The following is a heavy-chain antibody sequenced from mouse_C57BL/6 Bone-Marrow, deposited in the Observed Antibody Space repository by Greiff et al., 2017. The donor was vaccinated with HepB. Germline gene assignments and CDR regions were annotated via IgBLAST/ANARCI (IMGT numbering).Heavy chain of an antibody. D-gene: IGHD2-3*01. CDR1: GFNIKDDY. V-gene: IGHV14-4*01. CDR2: IDPENGDT. Sequence: VQLQQSGAELVRPGASVKLSCTASGFNIKDDYMHWVKQRPEQGLEWIGWIDPENGDTEYASKFQGKATITADTSSNTAYLQLSSLTSEDTAVYYCTTDGYYPSYFDYWGQGTTLTVSS. CDR3: TTDGYYPSYFDY. J-gene: IGHJ2*01.